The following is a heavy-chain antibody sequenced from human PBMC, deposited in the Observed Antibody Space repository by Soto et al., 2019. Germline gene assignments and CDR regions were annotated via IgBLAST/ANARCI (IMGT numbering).Heavy chain of an antibody. V-gene: IGHV5-51*01. CDR3: ARQGSSSSMYYYYGMDV. CDR2: IYPGDSDT. Sequence: GESLKISWRGAGCSFASYGIGWVRQMPGKGLEWMGIIYPGDSDTRYSPSFQGQVTISADKSISTAYLQWSSLKASDTAMYYCARQGSSSSMYYYYGMDVWRQGTTVTVSS. D-gene: IGHD6-6*01. J-gene: IGHJ6*02. CDR1: GCSFASYG.